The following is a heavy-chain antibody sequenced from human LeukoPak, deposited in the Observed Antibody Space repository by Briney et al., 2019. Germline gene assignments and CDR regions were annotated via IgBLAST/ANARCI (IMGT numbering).Heavy chain of an antibody. CDR1: GFTFDDYA. Sequence: PGGTLRLSCAASGFTFDDYAMHWVRQAPGKGLEWVSGISWNSGSIGYADSVKGRFTISRDNAKSTLYLQMNSLRADDMALYYCTRASGYSSGADDYCGQGTLVTVSS. CDR3: TRASGYSSGADDY. J-gene: IGHJ4*02. CDR2: ISWNSGSI. V-gene: IGHV3-9*03. D-gene: IGHD5-18*01.